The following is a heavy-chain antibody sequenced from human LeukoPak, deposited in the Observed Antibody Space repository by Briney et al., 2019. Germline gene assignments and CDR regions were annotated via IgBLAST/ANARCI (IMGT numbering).Heavy chain of an antibody. V-gene: IGHV1-69*13. Sequence: SVKVSCKASGGTFSSYAISWVRQAPGQGLEWMGGIIPIFGTANYAQKFQGRVTVTADESTSTAYMELSSLRSEDTAVYYCARGGGGYQLLRNWFDPWGQGTLVTVSS. CDR2: IIPIFGTA. CDR3: ARGGGGYQLLRNWFDP. J-gene: IGHJ5*02. CDR1: GGTFSSYA. D-gene: IGHD2-2*01.